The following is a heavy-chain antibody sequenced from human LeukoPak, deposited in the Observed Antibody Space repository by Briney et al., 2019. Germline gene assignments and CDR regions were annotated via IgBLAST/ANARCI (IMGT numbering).Heavy chain of an antibody. D-gene: IGHD2-15*01. CDR3: ARELSEAVAAILFHWFDP. V-gene: IGHV4-61*02. CDR1: GGSISSGSYY. J-gene: IGHJ5*02. CDR2: IYTSGST. Sequence: SETLSLTCTVSGGSISSGSYYWSWIRQPAGKGLEWIGRIYTSGSTNYNPSLKSRVTISVDTSKNQFSLKLSSVTAADTAVYYCARELSEAVAAILFHWFDPWGQGTLVTVSS.